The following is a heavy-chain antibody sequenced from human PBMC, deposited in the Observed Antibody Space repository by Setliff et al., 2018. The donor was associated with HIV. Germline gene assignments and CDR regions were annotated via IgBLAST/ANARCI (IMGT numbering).Heavy chain of an antibody. D-gene: IGHD2-15*01. CDR2: IHTSGTT. CDR3: AKDGGGDYYYYYMDV. Sequence: SETLSLTCTVSGDSSSNGYWTWVRQPPGKGLEWIGNIHTSGTTKYNPSLNSRVTISVDMSKSQFSLRLSSVTAADTAVYYCAKDGGGDYYYYYMDVWGKGTTVTVSS. CDR1: GDSSSNGY. V-gene: IGHV4-4*08. J-gene: IGHJ6*03.